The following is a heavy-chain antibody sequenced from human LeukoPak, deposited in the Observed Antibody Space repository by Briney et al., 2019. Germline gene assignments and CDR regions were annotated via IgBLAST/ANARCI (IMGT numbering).Heavy chain of an antibody. CDR2: IKRKTDGGTT. CDR3: ATSRHHWDVFDY. V-gene: IGHV3-15*01. J-gene: IGHJ4*02. CDR1: GFTFTNAW. D-gene: IGHD1-1*01. Sequence: GGSLRLSCAASGFTFTNAWMSWVRQTPEKGLEWVGRIKRKTDGGTTGYAAPVKGRFTISRDDTKNTLFLQMNSLKAEDTAVYYCATSRHHWDVFDYWGQGTLVTVSS.